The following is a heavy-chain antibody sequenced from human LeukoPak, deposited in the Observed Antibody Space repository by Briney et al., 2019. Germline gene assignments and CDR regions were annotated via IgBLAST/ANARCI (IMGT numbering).Heavy chain of an antibody. CDR1: GGTFSSYA. D-gene: IGHD3-16*02. Sequence: ASVKVSCKASGGTFSSYAISWVRQAPGQGLEWMGRIIPILGIANYAQKFQGRVTITADKSTSTAYMELSSLRSEDTAVYYCARDPRADYVWGSYRYTPYFDLWGRGTLVTVSS. J-gene: IGHJ2*01. CDR2: IIPILGIA. V-gene: IGHV1-69*04. CDR3: ARDPRADYVWGSYRYTPYFDL.